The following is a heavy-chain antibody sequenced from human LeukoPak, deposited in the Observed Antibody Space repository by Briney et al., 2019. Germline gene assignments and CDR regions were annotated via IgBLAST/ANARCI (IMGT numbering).Heavy chain of an antibody. V-gene: IGHV3-23*01. CDR3: ARVFVVVVADVPRGAFDI. CDR2: ISSSGGST. Sequence: GGTLRLSCAASGFTFSSYGMSWVRQAPGKGLEWVSAISSSGGSTYYADSVKGRFTISRDNSKNTLYLQMNSLRAEDTAVYYCARVFVVVVADVPRGAFDIWGQGTMVTVSS. D-gene: IGHD2-15*01. CDR1: GFTFSSYG. J-gene: IGHJ3*02.